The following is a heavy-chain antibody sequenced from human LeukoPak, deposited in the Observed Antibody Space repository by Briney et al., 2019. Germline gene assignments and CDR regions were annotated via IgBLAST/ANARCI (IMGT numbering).Heavy chain of an antibody. CDR2: ISYDGSNK. CDR3: ARGYHSSSWTYYYYGMDV. Sequence: GGSLRLSCAASGFTFSSYGMHWVRQAPGKGLEWVAVISYDGSNKYYADSVKGRFTISRDNSKNTLYLQMNSLRAEDTAVYYCARGYHSSSWTYYYYGMDVWGQGTTVTVSS. D-gene: IGHD6-13*01. J-gene: IGHJ6*02. V-gene: IGHV3-30*03. CDR1: GFTFSSYG.